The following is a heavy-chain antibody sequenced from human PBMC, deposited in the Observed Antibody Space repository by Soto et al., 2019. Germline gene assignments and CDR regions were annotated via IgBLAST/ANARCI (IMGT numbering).Heavy chain of an antibody. J-gene: IGHJ4*02. V-gene: IGHV1-18*01. CDR3: VRDPYYDILTGYIGFDS. Sequence: VQLVQSGAEVKKPGASVKVSCKASGYIFTTYGISWVRQAPGQGLVWMGWINAYNGNTNYAEKFQGRVTLTRDTTKTTAYMELRSLMSHDTAVYFCVRDPYYDILTGYIGFDSWGQGTLVTVSS. D-gene: IGHD3-9*01. CDR2: INAYNGNT. CDR1: GYIFTTYG.